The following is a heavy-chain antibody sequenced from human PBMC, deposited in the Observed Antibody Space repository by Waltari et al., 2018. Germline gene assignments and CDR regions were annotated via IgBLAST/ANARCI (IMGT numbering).Heavy chain of an antibody. D-gene: IGHD3-16*01. Sequence: QVQLVESGGGVVKPGRSLRLSCAASGFTFSSYGMHWVRQAPGKGPEWVAVMSYDGSDKNYEGSVWGRFPISRDNTKKPLYRQMNSLRAEDTAVYYGARGGEGPYFDYWGQGALVTVSS. CDR1: GFTFSSYG. CDR3: ARGGEGPYFDY. V-gene: IGHV3-30*01. J-gene: IGHJ4*02. CDR2: MSYDGSDK.